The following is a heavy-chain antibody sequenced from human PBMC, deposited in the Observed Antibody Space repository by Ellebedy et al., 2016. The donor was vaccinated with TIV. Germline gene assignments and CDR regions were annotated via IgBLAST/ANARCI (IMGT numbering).Heavy chain of an antibody. V-gene: IGHV3-23*01. CDR3: AKDLRLTSYYYYGMDV. D-gene: IGHD6-19*01. CDR1: GFTFSSYA. Sequence: GESLKISXAASGFTFSSYAMSWVRQAPGKGLEWVSAISGSGGSTNYANSVKGRFTISRDNSKNTVVLQMNSLRAEDTATYFCAKDLRLTSYYYYGMDVWGRGTTVTVSS. J-gene: IGHJ6*02. CDR2: ISGSGGST.